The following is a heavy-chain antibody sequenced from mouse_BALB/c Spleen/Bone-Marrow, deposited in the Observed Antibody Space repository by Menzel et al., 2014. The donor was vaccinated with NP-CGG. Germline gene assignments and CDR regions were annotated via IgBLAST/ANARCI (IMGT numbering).Heavy chain of an antibody. J-gene: IGHJ2*01. V-gene: IGHV5-17*02. CDR1: GFTFSSFG. CDR3: VRSGSSSGYFDY. Sequence: EVKLMESGGGLVQPGGSRKLSCAASGFTFSSFGMHWARQAPEKGLEWVAYISSGSSTIYYADTVMGRFTISRGNPKNTLFLQMTSLRSEDTAMYYCVRSGSSSGYFDYWGQGTTLTVSS. CDR2: ISSGSSTI. D-gene: IGHD1-1*01.